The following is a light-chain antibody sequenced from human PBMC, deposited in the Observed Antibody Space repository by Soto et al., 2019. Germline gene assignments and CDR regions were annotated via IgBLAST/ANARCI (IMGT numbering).Light chain of an antibody. V-gene: IGKV3-11*01. CDR2: DAS. CDR1: RSFASSY. J-gene: IGKJ5*01. Sequence: EIVLTQSPATLSLSPGERATLSCRASRSFASSYLAWYQQKPGQAPRLLIYDASNRATGIPARFSGSGSGTDFTLTISSLEPEDFAVYYCQQRSDWPITFGQGTRLEIK. CDR3: QQRSDWPIT.